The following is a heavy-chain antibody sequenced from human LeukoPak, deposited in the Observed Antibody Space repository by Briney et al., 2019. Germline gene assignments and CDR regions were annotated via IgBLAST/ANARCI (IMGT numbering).Heavy chain of an antibody. Sequence: SETLSLTCAVYGGSFSGYYWSWIRQPPGKGLEWIGEINHSGSTNYNPSLKSRVTISVDTSKNQFSLKLSSVTAADTAVYYCARGRQLVRRYYFDYWGQVTLVTVSS. D-gene: IGHD6-13*01. CDR3: ARGRQLVRRYYFDY. CDR1: GGSFSGYY. CDR2: INHSGST. J-gene: IGHJ4*02. V-gene: IGHV4-34*01.